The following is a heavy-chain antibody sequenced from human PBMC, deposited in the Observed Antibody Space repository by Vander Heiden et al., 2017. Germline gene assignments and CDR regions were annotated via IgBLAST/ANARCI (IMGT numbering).Heavy chain of an antibody. CDR3: ARDPYFYDIWTGPLGFFDI. Sequence: QVQLVESGGGLVKPGGSLRLSCAAAGFTLSDYYMSWIRQAPGKGLEWVSYISSSGTTIYYADSVKGRFTISRDNAKNSLYLQMNSLRAEDTAVYYCARDPYFYDIWTGPLGFFDIWGQGTMVTVSS. J-gene: IGHJ3*02. D-gene: IGHD3-9*01. CDR1: GFTLSDYY. CDR2: ISSSGTTI. V-gene: IGHV3-11*01.